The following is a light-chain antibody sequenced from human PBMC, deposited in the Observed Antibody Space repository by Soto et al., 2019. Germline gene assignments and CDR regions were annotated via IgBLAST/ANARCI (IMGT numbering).Light chain of an antibody. CDR1: MGGHNY. J-gene: IGLJ2*01. V-gene: IGLV2-14*03. Sequence: QSALTQPASVSGSPGQTIIISCIGTMGGHNYVSWYQQHQGKAPKLMIYDVSARPSGVSNRFSGSKSGNTASLIISGLQADDEADYYCSSYTSTTTPVFGGGTKLTVL. CDR3: SSYTSTTTPV. CDR2: DVS.